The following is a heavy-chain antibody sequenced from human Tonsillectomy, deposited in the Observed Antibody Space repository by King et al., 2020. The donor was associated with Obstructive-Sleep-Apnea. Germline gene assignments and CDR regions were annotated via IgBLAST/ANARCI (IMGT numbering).Heavy chain of an antibody. CDR3: AREVLRAAAGTKGLNY. Sequence: QLVQSGAEVKKPGASVKVSCKASGYTFTSYYMHWVRQAPGQGLEWMGIINPSGGSTSYAQKFQGRVTMTRDTSTSTVYMELSSLRSEDTAVYYCAREVLRAAAGTKGLNYWGQGTLVTVSS. V-gene: IGHV1-46*01. CDR1: GYTFTSYY. D-gene: IGHD6-13*01. CDR2: INPSGGST. J-gene: IGHJ4*02.